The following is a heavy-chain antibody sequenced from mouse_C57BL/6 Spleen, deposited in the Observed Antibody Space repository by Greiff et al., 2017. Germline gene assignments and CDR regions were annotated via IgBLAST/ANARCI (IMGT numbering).Heavy chain of an antibody. Sequence: QVQLQQSGAELVRPGTSVKVSCKASGYAFTNYLIEWVKQRPGQGLEWIGVINPGSGGTNYNEKFKGKATLTADKSSSTAYMQLSSLTSEDSAVYFCARRDYYASIYRSYFDNCGQGTTLTLSS. CDR3: ARRDYYASIYRSYFDN. J-gene: IGHJ2*01. CDR1: GYAFTNYL. CDR2: INPGSGGT. D-gene: IGHD1-1*01. V-gene: IGHV1-54*01.